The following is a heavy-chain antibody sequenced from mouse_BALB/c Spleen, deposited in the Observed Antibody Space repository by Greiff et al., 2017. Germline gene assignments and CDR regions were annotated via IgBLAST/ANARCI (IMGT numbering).Heavy chain of an antibody. CDR3: ARSDYGSSYGWFAY. V-gene: IGHV1S29*02. D-gene: IGHD1-1*01. J-gene: IGHJ3*01. Sequence: DVQLQESGPELVKPGASVKISCKASGYTFTDYNMHWVKQSHGKSLEWIGYIYPYNGGTGYNQKFKSKATLTVDNSSSTAYMELRSLTSEDSAVYYCARSDYGSSYGWFAYWGQGTLVTVSA. CDR2: IYPYNGGT. CDR1: GYTFTDYN.